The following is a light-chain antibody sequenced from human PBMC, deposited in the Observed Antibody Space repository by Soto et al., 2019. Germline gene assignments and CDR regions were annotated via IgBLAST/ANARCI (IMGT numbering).Light chain of an antibody. CDR2: TSF. V-gene: IGKV1-39*01. CDR1: QSIGTF. CDR3: QQYGSSPTT. J-gene: IGKJ1*01. Sequence: IQMTQSPSSLSASVGDRVSITCRASQSIGTFLNWYQQKPGEAPNLLIHTSFTLYSGVPSRFSGTGSGTDFTLTISRLEPEDFAVYYCQQYGSSPTTFGQGTKVDIK.